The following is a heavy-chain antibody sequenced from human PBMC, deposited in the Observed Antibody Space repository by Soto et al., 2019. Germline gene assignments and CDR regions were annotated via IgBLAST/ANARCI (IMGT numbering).Heavy chain of an antibody. V-gene: IGHV4-39*07. CDR2: FYYSGSP. CDR1: GGSIRSSSHY. CDR3: SLTFCGDDCYAYWYFNV. J-gene: IGHJ2*01. Sequence: SETLSLTCAVSGGSIRSSSHYWAWNRQPPGKGLEWIGGFYYSGSPYYNPSLKSRVTMSVDTSKNQFSLELNSVTAADTAVYFCSLTFCGDDCYAYWYFNVWGRGTPVTVSS. D-gene: IGHD2-21*02.